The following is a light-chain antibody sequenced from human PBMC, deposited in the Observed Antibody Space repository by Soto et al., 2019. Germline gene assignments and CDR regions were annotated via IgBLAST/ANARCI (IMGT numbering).Light chain of an antibody. Sequence: QSALTQPASVSGSPGPSITISCTGTSSDIGGYDYVSWYQQHPGKVPKLMIFEVSNRPSGVSYRVSGSKSGNTASLTISGLQAEDEADYCCSSYTGSSTLYVFGTGTKLTVL. CDR2: EVS. CDR3: SSYTGSSTLYV. CDR1: SSDIGGYDY. V-gene: IGLV2-14*01. J-gene: IGLJ1*01.